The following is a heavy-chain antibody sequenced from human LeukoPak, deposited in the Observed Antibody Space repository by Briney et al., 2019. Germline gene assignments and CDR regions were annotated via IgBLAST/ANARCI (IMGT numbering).Heavy chain of an antibody. CDR3: ARRGWDNWNYENY. J-gene: IGHJ4*02. Sequence: KSSETLSLTCAVYGGSFSGYYWSWIRQPPGKGLDWIGEINHSGSTNYNPSLKSRVTISVDTSKNQFSLKLSSVTAADTAVYYCARRGWDNWNYENYWGQGTLVTVSS. CDR1: GGSFSGYY. V-gene: IGHV4-34*01. D-gene: IGHD1-7*01. CDR2: INHSGST.